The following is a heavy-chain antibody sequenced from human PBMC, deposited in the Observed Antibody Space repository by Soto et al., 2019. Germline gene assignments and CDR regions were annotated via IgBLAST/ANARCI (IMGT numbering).Heavy chain of an antibody. CDR3: ASTGARIAVAGSDY. CDR2: ISYDGSNK. CDR1: GFTFSSYG. V-gene: IGHV3-30*03. J-gene: IGHJ4*02. D-gene: IGHD6-19*01. Sequence: SLRLSCAASGFTFSSYGMHWVRQAPGKGLEWVAVISYDGSNKYYADSVKGRFTISRDNSKNTLYLQMNSLRAEDTAVYYCASTGARIAVAGSDYWGQGTLVTVSS.